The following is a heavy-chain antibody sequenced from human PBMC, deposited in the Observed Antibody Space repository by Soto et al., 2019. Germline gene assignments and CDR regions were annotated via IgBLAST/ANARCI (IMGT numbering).Heavy chain of an antibody. D-gene: IGHD3-10*01. CDR2: IYYSGST. V-gene: IGHV4-30-4*01. CDR1: GGSISSGDYY. J-gene: IGHJ6*02. CDR3: ARYLRDGYGSGSYYDYYGMDV. Sequence: SATLSLTCTVSGGSISSGDYYWSWIRQPPGKGLEWIGYIYYSGSTYYNPSRKSRVTISVDTSKNQFSLKLSSVTAADTAVYYCARYLRDGYGSGSYYDYYGMDVWGQGTTVT.